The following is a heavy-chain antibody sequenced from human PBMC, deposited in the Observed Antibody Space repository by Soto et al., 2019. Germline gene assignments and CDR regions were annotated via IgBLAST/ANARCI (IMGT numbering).Heavy chain of an antibody. V-gene: IGHV1-18*04. CDR3: ARDPFEYCSGCSCWHYYYGMDV. J-gene: IGHJ6*02. Sequence: GASVKVSCKASGYTFTSYGISWVRQAPGQGLEWMGWISAYNGNTNYAQKLQGRVTMTTDTSTSTAYMELRSLRSDDTAVYYCARDPFEYCSGCSCWHYYYGMDVWGQGITVTV. CDR2: ISAYNGNT. D-gene: IGHD2-15*01. CDR1: GYTFTSYG.